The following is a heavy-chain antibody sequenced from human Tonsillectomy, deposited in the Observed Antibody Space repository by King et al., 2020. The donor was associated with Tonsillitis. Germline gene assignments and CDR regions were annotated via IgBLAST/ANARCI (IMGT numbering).Heavy chain of an antibody. Sequence: VQLVESGGGLVKPGGSLRLSCAASGLTFSNAWMSWVRQAPGKGLEWVGRIKSKTDGGTTDYAAPVKGRFTISRDDSKNTLYLQMNSLKTEDTAVYYCTTGVLVVVHGGYWGQGTLVTVSS. CDR3: TTGVLVVVHGGY. CDR1: GLTFSNAW. V-gene: IGHV3-15*01. J-gene: IGHJ4*02. D-gene: IGHD2-2*01. CDR2: IKSKTDGGTT.